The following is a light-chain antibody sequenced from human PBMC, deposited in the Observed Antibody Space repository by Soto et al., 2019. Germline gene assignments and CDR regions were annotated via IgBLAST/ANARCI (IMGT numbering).Light chain of an antibody. CDR3: QQYGSSPTT. J-gene: IGKJ4*01. Sequence: EIVLTQSPATLSLSPGERATLSCRASQSVSRSYLAWYQQKPGQAPRLLIYGASSRATGIPDRFSGSGSGTDFTLTISRLEPEDFAVYYCQQYGSSPTTFGGGTKVDIK. V-gene: IGKV3-20*01. CDR2: GAS. CDR1: QSVSRSY.